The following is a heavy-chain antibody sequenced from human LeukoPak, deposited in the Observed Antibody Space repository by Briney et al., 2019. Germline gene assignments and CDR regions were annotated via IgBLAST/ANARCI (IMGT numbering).Heavy chain of an antibody. V-gene: IGHV3-43*02. CDR3: ATWAFYHGMDV. CDR2: INADGGRT. Sequence: GSLRLSCVASGFTFDGYAMHWVCQAPGKGLEWVSLINADGGRTYYADSVNGRFTISRDNSKNSLYLQMNSLRSEDSAVYYCATWAFYHGMDVWGQGTTVVVSS. CDR1: GFTFDGYA. J-gene: IGHJ6*02. D-gene: IGHD2/OR15-2a*01.